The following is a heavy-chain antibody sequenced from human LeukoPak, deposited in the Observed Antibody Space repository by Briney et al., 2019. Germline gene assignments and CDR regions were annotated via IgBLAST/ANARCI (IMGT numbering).Heavy chain of an antibody. CDR2: IRYDGSNN. V-gene: IGHV3-30*02. CDR1: GFTFSSYS. D-gene: IGHD6-6*01. Sequence: GGSLRLSCAASGFTFSSYSMNWVRQAPGKGLEWVAFIRYDGSNNYYADSVKGRFNISRDNSKNTLYLQMNSLRPEDTAVYYCARRPGYYYYMDVWGKGTTVSVSS. CDR3: ARRPGYYYYMDV. J-gene: IGHJ6*03.